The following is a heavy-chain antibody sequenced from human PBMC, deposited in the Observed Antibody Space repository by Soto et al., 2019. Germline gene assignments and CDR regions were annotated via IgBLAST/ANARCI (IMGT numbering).Heavy chain of an antibody. CDR2: ISYDGSNK. CDR3: AREDRDIVVVPAAILPDY. CDR1: GFTFSSYA. J-gene: IGHJ4*02. Sequence: GGSLRLSCAASGFTFSSYAMHWVRQSPGKGLEWVAVISYDGSNKYYADSVKGRFTISRDNSKNTLYLQMNSLRAEDTAVYYCAREDRDIVVVPAAILPDYWGQGTLVTVSS. D-gene: IGHD2-2*02. V-gene: IGHV3-30-3*01.